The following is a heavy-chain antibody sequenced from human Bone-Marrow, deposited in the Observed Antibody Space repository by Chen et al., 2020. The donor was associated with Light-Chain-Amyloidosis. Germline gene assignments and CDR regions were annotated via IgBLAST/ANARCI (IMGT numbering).Heavy chain of an antibody. J-gene: IGHJ4*02. CDR3: ARRRDGYNFDY. V-gene: IGHV5-51*01. CDR2: IYPDYSDA. Sequence: EVQLEQSGPEVKKPGESLKISCKGSGYTFPNYWIGWVRQMPGKGLEWMGVIYPDYSDARYSPSFEGQVTISADKSITTAYLQWRSLKASDTAMYYCARRRDGYNFDYWGQGTLVTVS. D-gene: IGHD5-12*01. CDR1: GYTFPNYW.